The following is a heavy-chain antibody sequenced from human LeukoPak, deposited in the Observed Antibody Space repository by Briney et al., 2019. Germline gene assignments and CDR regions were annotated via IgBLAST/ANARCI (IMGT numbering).Heavy chain of an antibody. CDR2: IYPRDGST. V-gene: IGHV1-46*01. CDR3: ARDQEGFDY. CDR1: GYTFTSNY. J-gene: IGHJ4*02. Sequence: ASVKVSCKASGYTFTSNYIHWVRQAPGQGLEWMGMIYPRDGSTSYAQKFQGRVTVTRDTSTSTVHKELSGLRSEDTAVYYCARDQEGFDYWGQGTLVTVSS.